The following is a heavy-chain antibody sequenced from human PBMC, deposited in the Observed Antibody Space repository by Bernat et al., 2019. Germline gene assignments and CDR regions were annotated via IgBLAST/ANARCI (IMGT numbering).Heavy chain of an antibody. CDR2: ISGSGSDT. Sequence: QVQLVESGGGLVKPGGSLRLSCAASGFTFTDYYMSWFRQAPGKGLEYISYISGSGSDTKYADSVRGRFTISRDNAKNSLYLQMNSLRAEDTAVYYCARTIAAAGTYYYYYYMDVWGQGTMVTVSS. D-gene: IGHD6-13*01. CDR1: GFTFTDYY. CDR3: ARTIAAAGTYYYYYYMDV. V-gene: IGHV3-11*06. J-gene: IGHJ6*03.